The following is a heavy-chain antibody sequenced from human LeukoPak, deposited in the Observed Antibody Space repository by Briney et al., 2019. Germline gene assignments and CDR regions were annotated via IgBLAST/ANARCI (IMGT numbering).Heavy chain of an antibody. V-gene: IGHV5-51*01. CDR3: AGGPSWAPLFGVVTERGYFDY. J-gene: IGHJ4*02. CDR2: IYPGDSDT. CDR1: GYTFTTYW. D-gene: IGHD3-3*01. Sequence: GESLKISCKGSGYTFTTYWIGWVRQMPGKDLEWMGIIYPGDSDTRYSPSFQGQVTISADKSISTAYLQWSSLRSEDTAVYYCAGGPSWAPLFGVVTERGYFDYWGQGTMVTVSS.